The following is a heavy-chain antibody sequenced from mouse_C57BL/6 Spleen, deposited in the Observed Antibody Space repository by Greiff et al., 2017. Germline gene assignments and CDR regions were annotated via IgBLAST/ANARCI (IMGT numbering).Heavy chain of an antibody. CDR1: GFSLTSYG. J-gene: IGHJ3*01. CDR3: ARNGLYYDYDGLFAY. CDR2: IWSGGST. D-gene: IGHD2-4*01. Sequence: VQLQQSGPGLVQPSQSLSITCTVSGFSLTSYGVHWVRQSPGKGLEWLGVIWSGGSTDYNAAFIYRLSISKDNTKSQVFFKMNSLQAYDTAIYYCARNGLYYDYDGLFAYWGQGTLVTVSA. V-gene: IGHV2-2*01.